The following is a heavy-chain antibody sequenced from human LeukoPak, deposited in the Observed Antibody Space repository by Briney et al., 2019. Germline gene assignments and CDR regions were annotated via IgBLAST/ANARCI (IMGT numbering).Heavy chain of an antibody. Sequence: GGSLRLSCAASGFTFSSYAMSWVRQAPGKGLGWVSAISGSGGSTYYADSVKGRFAISRDNSKNTLYLQMNSLRAEDTAVYYCAKSLEWLLDYYYYMDVWGKGTTVTVSS. D-gene: IGHD3-3*01. CDR3: AKSLEWLLDYYYYMDV. J-gene: IGHJ6*03. CDR1: GFTFSSYA. V-gene: IGHV3-23*01. CDR2: ISGSGGST.